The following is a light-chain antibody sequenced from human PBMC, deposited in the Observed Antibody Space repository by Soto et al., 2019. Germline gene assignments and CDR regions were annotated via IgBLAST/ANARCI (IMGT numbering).Light chain of an antibody. Sequence: QPVLTQPPSVSGAPGQRVTISCTGSSSNIGAGYDVHWYQQLPGTAPKLLIYSNYNRPSGVPDRFSGSKSGTSASLAITGLQAEDEADYYCQSYDSSLSVAIFGGGTQLTVL. V-gene: IGLV1-40*01. CDR3: QSYDSSLSVAI. J-gene: IGLJ7*01. CDR1: SSNIGAGYD. CDR2: SNY.